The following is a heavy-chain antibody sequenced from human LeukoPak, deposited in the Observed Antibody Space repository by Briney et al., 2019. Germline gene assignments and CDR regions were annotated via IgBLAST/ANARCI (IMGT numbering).Heavy chain of an antibody. J-gene: IGHJ4*02. D-gene: IGHD4-17*01. CDR3: ASNTDYGDYWRLDY. CDR1: GFTFSSYW. V-gene: IGHV3-7*03. Sequence: GGSLRLSCAASGFTFSSYWMSWVRHAPGKGLEWVANIKQDGSEKSYVVSVKGRFTISRDNAKNSLYLQMHSLRVEDTAVYYCASNTDYGDYWRLDYWGQGTLVTVSS. CDR2: IKQDGSEK.